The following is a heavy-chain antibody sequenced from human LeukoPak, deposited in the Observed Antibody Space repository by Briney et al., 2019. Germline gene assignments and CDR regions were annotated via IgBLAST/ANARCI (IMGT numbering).Heavy chain of an antibody. J-gene: IGHJ4*02. V-gene: IGHV1-46*01. Sequence: ASVKVSCKASGYTCTSYYMHWVRQAPGQGLEWMGIINPSGGGTSYAQKFQGRVTMTRDTSTNTVYMELSSLRSEDTAVYYCARGVVINTLGYYFDYWGQGTLVTVSS. CDR1: GYTCTSYY. CDR2: INPSGGGT. D-gene: IGHD3-22*01. CDR3: ARGVVINTLGYYFDY.